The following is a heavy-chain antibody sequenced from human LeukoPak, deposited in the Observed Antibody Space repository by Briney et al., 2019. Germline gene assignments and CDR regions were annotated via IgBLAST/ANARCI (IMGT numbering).Heavy chain of an antibody. CDR2: IYYSGST. Sequence: SETLSLTCTVSGGSISSYYWSWIRQPPGKGLEWIGYIYYSGSTKYNPSLKSRVTISVDTSKNQFSLKLSSVTAADMAVYHCARHSSSSRGWFDPWGQGTLVTVSS. CDR3: ARHSSSSRGWFDP. CDR1: GGSISSYY. J-gene: IGHJ5*02. D-gene: IGHD6-13*01. V-gene: IGHV4-59*08.